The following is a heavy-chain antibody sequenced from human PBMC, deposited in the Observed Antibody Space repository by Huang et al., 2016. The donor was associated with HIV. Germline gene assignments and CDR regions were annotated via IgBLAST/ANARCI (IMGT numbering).Heavy chain of an antibody. CDR2: ISKDGNND. Sequence: VRLVESGGGVVQPGASLTLSCSASGFPFSAYGMDWVRRAPGKGVGWVSFISKDGNNDYLTGSVKCRFTKSRDNSNNTLYLRMNSLRPEDTAVYYCVKERGSSRARSSFDFWGQGTSVIVSS. CDR1: GFPFSAYG. V-gene: IGHV3-30*02. CDR3: VKERGSSRARSSFDF. J-gene: IGHJ3*01. D-gene: IGHD6-13*01.